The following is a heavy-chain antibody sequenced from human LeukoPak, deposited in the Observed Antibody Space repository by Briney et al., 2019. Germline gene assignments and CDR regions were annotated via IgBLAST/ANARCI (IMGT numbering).Heavy chain of an antibody. V-gene: IGHV4-4*07. CDR3: ARDPPAPSSTHSSSWSFDY. D-gene: IGHD6-13*01. J-gene: IGHJ4*02. CDR2: IYGSGST. Sequence: SETLSLTCNVSGVSINNYYWTWIRQPAGKGLEWIGRIYGSGSTNYNPSLRSRVTMSVDTSKNQFSLTLTSVTAADTAVYYCARDPPAPSSTHSSSWSFDYWGQGSLVTVSS. CDR1: GVSINNYY.